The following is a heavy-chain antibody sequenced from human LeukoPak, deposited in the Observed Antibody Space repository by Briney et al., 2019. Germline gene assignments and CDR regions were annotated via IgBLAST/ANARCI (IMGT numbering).Heavy chain of an antibody. J-gene: IGHJ4*02. CDR1: GFTFSSYG. CDR2: ISYDGSNK. V-gene: IGHV3-30*03. CDR3: AREGYYGSGSPPSLYFDY. D-gene: IGHD3-10*01. Sequence: GGSLRLSCAASGFTFSSYGMSWVRQAPDKGLEWVAVISYDGSNKYYADSVKGRFTISRDNSRSTLYLQMNSLRPEDTAIYYCAREGYYGSGSPPSLYFDYWGQGTLVTVSS.